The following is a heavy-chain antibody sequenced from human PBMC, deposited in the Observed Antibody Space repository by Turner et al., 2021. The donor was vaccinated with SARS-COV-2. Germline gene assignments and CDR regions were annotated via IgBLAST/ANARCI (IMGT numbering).Heavy chain of an antibody. D-gene: IGHD5-18*01. V-gene: IGHV3-35*01. CDR2: VSWNGSRT. J-gene: IGHJ4*02. CDR3: ADY. Sequence: EMQLVESGGGLVQPGGSLRLSCAASGFTFSNSDMNWVHQAPGKGLEWVSVVSWNGSRTHYADSVKGRFIISRDNSRNTLYLQTNSLRTRGYTYDAVADYWGQGTLVTVSS. CDR1: GFTFSNSD.